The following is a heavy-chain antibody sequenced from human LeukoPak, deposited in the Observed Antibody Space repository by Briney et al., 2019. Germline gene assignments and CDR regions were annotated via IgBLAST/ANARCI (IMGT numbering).Heavy chain of an antibody. CDR1: GGSINGYY. Sequence: PSETLSLTCTVSGGSINGYYWSWIRQPPGKGLEWIGYIYYSGSTNYNPFLKSQVTISVDSSKNQFSLKLSTVTAADTAVYYCAIVPPSGGYDDGFVYWGEGTLVTVSS. V-gene: IGHV4-59*01. CDR3: AIVPPSGGYDDGFVY. J-gene: IGHJ4*02. D-gene: IGHD5-12*01. CDR2: IYYSGST.